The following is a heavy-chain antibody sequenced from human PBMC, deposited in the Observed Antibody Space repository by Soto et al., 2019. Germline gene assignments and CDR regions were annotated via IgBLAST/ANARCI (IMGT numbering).Heavy chain of an antibody. CDR1: GGAISSYY. V-gene: IGHV4-59*01. CDR3: ARGGYYYDSSGYWSPYYYYGMDV. Sequence: SETLSLTCTVSGGAISSYYWSWIRQPPGKGLEWIGYIYYSGSTNYNPSLKSRVTISVDTSKNQFSLKLSSVTAADTAVYYCARGGYYYDSSGYWSPYYYYGMDVWGQGTTVTVSS. J-gene: IGHJ6*02. D-gene: IGHD3-22*01. CDR2: IYYSGST.